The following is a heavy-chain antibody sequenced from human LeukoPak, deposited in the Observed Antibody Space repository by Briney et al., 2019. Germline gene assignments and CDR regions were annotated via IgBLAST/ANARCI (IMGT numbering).Heavy chain of an antibody. CDR3: ARDLTYYGSGSYDY. D-gene: IGHD3-10*01. J-gene: IGHJ4*02. Sequence: PSETLSLTCTVSGESISGFYWGWIRQPPGKGLEWIGSIYYSGSTYYNPSLKSRVTISVDTSKNQFSLKLSSVTAADTAVYYCARDLTYYGSGSYDYWGQGTLVTVSS. CDR1: GESISGFY. V-gene: IGHV4-39*07. CDR2: IYYSGST.